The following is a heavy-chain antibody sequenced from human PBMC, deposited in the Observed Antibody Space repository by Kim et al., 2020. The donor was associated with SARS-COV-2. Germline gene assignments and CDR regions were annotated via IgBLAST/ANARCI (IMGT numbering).Heavy chain of an antibody. CDR3: AKDSDYYDSSGYYSDY. J-gene: IGHJ4*02. V-gene: IGHV3-23*01. Sequence: SGKGRFTISRDNSKNTLYLQMNSLRAGDTAVYYCAKDSDYYDSSGYYSDYWGQGTLVTVSS. D-gene: IGHD3-22*01.